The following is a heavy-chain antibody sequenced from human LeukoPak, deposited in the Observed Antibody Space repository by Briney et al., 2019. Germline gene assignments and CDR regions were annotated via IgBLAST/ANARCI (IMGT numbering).Heavy chain of an antibody. V-gene: IGHV3-66*01. Sequence: PGGSLRLSCAASGFTVSSNYMSWVRQAPGKGLEWVSVIYSGGSTYYADSVKGRFTISRDNSKNTLYLQMNSLRAEDTAVYYCAKDFDSRSATVTSPWGQGTLVTVSS. CDR2: IYSGGST. CDR3: AKDFDSRSATVTSP. CDR1: GFTVSSNY. D-gene: IGHD4-17*01. J-gene: IGHJ5*02.